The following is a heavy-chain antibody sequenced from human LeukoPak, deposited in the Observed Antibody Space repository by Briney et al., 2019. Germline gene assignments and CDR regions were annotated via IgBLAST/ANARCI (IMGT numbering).Heavy chain of an antibody. V-gene: IGHV4-34*01. J-gene: IGHJ5*02. CDR1: GGSFSGYY. Sequence: SETLSLTCAVYGGSFSGYYWSWIRQPPGKGLEWIGEINHSGSTNYNPSLKSRVTISVDKSKNQFSLKLSSVTAADTAVYYCASRQDWFDPWGQGTLVAVSS. CDR2: INHSGST. CDR3: ASRQDWFDP.